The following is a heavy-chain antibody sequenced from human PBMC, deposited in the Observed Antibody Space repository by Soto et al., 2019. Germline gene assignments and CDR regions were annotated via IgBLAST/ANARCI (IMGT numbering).Heavy chain of an antibody. J-gene: IGHJ4*02. CDR1: GFTFSNYG. CDR2: ISYDGSNK. CDR3: AKDGLPGIAAAGYFDY. Sequence: QVQLVESGGGVVQPGRSLRLSCAASGFTFSNYGMHWVRQAPGKGLEWVAVISYDGSNKYYADSVKGRFTISRDNSKNXLYLQMNTLRAEDTAVYYCAKDGLPGIAAAGYFDYWGQGTLVTVSS. V-gene: IGHV3-30*18. D-gene: IGHD6-13*01.